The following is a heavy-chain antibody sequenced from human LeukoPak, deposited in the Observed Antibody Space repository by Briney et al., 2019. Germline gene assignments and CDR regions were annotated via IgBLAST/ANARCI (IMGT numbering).Heavy chain of an antibody. CDR3: ARIGYSSSSNDY. J-gene: IGHJ4*02. V-gene: IGHV3-7*01. CDR2: IKQDGSVI. CDR1: GFPFSRYW. Sequence: GGSLRLSCAASGFPFSRYWMTWVRQAPGKGLEWVANIKQDGSVIYYVDSVKGRFTISRDNAKNSLSLQMNSLRAEDTAAYYCARIGYSSSSNDYWGQGTLVTVSS. D-gene: IGHD6-6*01.